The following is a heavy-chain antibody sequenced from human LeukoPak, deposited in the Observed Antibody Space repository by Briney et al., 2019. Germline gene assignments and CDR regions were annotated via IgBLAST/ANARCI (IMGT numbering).Heavy chain of an antibody. CDR2: MNPNSGNT. CDR1: GYTFTSYD. CDR3: ATKGPGIVGPMDAFDI. D-gene: IGHD1-26*01. V-gene: IGHV1-8*03. J-gene: IGHJ3*02. Sequence: ASVKVSCKASGYTFTSYDINWVRQATGQGLEWMGWMNPNSGNTGYAQKFQGRVTITRNTSISTAYMELSSLRSEDTAVYYCATKGPGIVGPMDAFDIWGQGTMVTVSS.